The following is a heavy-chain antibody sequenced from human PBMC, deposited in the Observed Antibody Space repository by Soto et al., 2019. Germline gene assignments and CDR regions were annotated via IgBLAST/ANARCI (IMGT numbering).Heavy chain of an antibody. CDR1: GGTFSSYT. J-gene: IGHJ3*02. D-gene: IGHD1-26*01. Sequence: QVQLVQSGAEVKKPGSSVTVSCKSYGGTFSSYTISWVRQAPGQGLEWMGRIIPLLGIANYAQKFQGRVTITAEKSTRTAYLELSSLSSDVTDVYYCARDGTERGVFDIWGQVTMVTVAA. V-gene: IGHV1-69*08. CDR2: IIPLLGIA. CDR3: ARDGTERGVFDI.